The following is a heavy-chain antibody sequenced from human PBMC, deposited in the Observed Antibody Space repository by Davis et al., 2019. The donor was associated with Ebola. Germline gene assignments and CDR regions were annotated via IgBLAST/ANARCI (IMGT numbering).Heavy chain of an antibody. Sequence: ASVKVSCKTSGFTFIDWYIHWVRQAPGQGLEWMGWISAYNGNTNYAQKLQGRVTMTTDTSTSTAYMELRSLRSDDTAVYYCARDLLREIVVVVAATTPGYWGQGTLVTVSS. CDR2: ISAYNGNT. J-gene: IGHJ4*02. V-gene: IGHV1-18*01. D-gene: IGHD2-15*01. CDR1: GFTFIDWY. CDR3: ARDLLREIVVVVAATTPGY.